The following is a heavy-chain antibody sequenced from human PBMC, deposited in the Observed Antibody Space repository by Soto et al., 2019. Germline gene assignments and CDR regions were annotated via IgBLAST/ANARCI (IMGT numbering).Heavy chain of an antibody. CDR1: GFTFSSYA. V-gene: IGHV3-23*01. D-gene: IGHD4-17*01. CDR3: AKSHRKSGDKYYFDY. J-gene: IGHJ4*02. Sequence: PGGSLRLSCAASGFTFSSYAMSWVRQAPGKGLEWVSAISGSGGSTYYADSVKGRFTISRDNSKNTLYLQMNSLRAEDTAVYYCAKSHRKSGDKYYFDYWGQGTLVTVSS. CDR2: ISGSGGST.